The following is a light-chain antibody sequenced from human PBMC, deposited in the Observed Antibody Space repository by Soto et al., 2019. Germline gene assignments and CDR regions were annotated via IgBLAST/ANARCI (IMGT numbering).Light chain of an antibody. CDR1: QGVGRS. Sequence: EILMTQSPATLSISPGEGATLSCRASQGVGRSVAWYQQTPGQSPRLLFYSASTRARGVPARFSGSGSGTEFTLTISSLQSEDFAVYSCQQYYYWPLTFGGGTKVEIK. V-gene: IGKV3-15*01. J-gene: IGKJ4*01. CDR3: QQYYYWPLT. CDR2: SAS.